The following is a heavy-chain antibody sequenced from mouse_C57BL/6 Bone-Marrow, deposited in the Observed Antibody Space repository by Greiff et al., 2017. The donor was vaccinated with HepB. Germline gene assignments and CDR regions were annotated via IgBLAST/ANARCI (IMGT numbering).Heavy chain of an antibody. CDR3: VRHGWDQGFAY. D-gene: IGHD4-1*01. CDR1: GFSFNTYA. Sequence: DVMLVESGGGLVQPKGSLKLSCAASGFSFNTYAMNWVRQAPGKGLEWVARIRSKSNNYATYYADSVKDRFTISRDDSESMLYLQMNNLKTEDTSVYYSVRHGWDQGFAYWGQGTLVTVSA. CDR2: IRSKSNNYAT. J-gene: IGHJ3*01. V-gene: IGHV10-1*01.